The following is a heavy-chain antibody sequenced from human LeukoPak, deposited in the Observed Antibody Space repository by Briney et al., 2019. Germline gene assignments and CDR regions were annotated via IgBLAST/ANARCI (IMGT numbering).Heavy chain of an antibody. Sequence: GGSLRLSCAVSGFTFSGFWMSWSRQAPGKGLEWVASINSDGSEGYYADVVKGRFTISRANAKNSLYLQINSLRAEDTAVYYCARSSYSSSSSVWGQGTMVTVSS. CDR2: INSDGSEG. J-gene: IGHJ3*01. V-gene: IGHV3-7*03. CDR1: GFTFSGFW. D-gene: IGHD6-6*01. CDR3: ARSSYSSSSSV.